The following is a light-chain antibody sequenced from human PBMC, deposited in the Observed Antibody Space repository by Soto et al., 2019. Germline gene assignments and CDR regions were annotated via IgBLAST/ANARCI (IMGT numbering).Light chain of an antibody. Sequence: QSALTQPASVSGSPGQSITISCTGTSSDVGGYNYVSWYQQHPGKAPKLMIYDVSNRPSGVSNRFSGYKSGNTASLSFSWFQFEDEADYYCSSYTSSSTRVFGTGTKVTVL. CDR3: SSYTSSSTRV. J-gene: IGLJ1*01. CDR1: SSDVGGYNY. CDR2: DVS. V-gene: IGLV2-14*01.